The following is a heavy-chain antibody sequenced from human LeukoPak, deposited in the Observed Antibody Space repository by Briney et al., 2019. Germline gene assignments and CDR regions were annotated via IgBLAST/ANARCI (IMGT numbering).Heavy chain of an antibody. J-gene: IGHJ6*02. Sequence: SVKVSCKASGGTFRSYAISWVRQAPGQGLEWMGGIIPIFGTANYAQKFQGRVTITADESTSTAYMELSSLRSEDTAVYYCARGDTAMAYYGMDVWGQGTTVTVSS. V-gene: IGHV1-69*13. CDR3: ARGDTAMAYYGMDV. CDR1: GGTFRSYA. D-gene: IGHD5-18*01. CDR2: IIPIFGTA.